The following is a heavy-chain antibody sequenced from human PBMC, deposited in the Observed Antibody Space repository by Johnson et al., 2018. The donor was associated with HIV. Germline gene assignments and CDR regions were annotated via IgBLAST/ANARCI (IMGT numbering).Heavy chain of an antibody. Sequence: QMLLVESGGGVVQPGRSLRLSCAAYGFTFSSYGMHWVRQAPGKGLEWVAVISYDGSNKYYADSVKGRFTISRDNSKNTLYLQMNSLRAEDTAVYYCAKHPDAFYFWGQGTMVTVSS. CDR2: ISYDGSNK. CDR3: AKHPDAFYF. J-gene: IGHJ3*01. CDR1: GFTFSSYG. V-gene: IGHV3-30*18.